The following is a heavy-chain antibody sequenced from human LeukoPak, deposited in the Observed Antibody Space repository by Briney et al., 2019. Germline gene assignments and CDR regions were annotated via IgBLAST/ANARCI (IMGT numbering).Heavy chain of an antibody. CDR3: AREGWANYGSGKSYYYGMDV. J-gene: IGHJ6*02. V-gene: IGHV4-39*02. CDR2: IYDSGST. D-gene: IGHD3-10*01. Sequence: LETLSLTCTVSGGSIRSSYYYWGWIRQPPGKGLEWIGSIYDSGSTYYNPSLKSRVTISVDTSKNQFSLKLNSVTAADTAVYYCAREGWANYGSGKSYYYGMDVWGQGTTVTVSS. CDR1: GGSIRSSYYY.